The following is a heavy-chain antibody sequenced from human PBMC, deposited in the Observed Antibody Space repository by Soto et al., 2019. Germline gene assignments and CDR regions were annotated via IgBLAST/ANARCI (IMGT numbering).Heavy chain of an antibody. D-gene: IGHD2-15*01. CDR1: GGSFSGYY. Sequence: SETLSLTCAVYGGSFSGYYWSWIRQPPGKGLEWIGEINHSGSTNYNPSLKSRVTISVDTSKNQFSLKLSSVTAADTAVYYCARGRGYCSGGSCRVGVTVPYYYYYMDVWGKGTTVTVSS. CDR2: INHSGST. V-gene: IGHV4-34*01. J-gene: IGHJ6*03. CDR3: ARGRGYCSGGSCRVGVTVPYYYYYMDV.